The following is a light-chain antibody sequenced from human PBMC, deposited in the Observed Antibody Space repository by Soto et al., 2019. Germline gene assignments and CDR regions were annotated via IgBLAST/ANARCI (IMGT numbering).Light chain of an antibody. J-gene: IGLJ3*02. V-gene: IGLV2-8*01. CDR3: SSYADSNKAV. Sequence: QSVLTQPPSASGSPGQSVTISCTGSSSDVGGYNYVSWYQQYPGKAPKLMIYEVSRRPSGVPDRFSGSKSGNTASLTVSGLQAEDEAEYYCSSYADSNKAVFGGGTKVTVL. CDR2: EVS. CDR1: SSDVGGYNY.